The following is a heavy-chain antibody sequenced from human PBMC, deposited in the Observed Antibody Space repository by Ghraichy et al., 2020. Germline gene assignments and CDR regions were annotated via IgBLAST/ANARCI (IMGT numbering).Heavy chain of an antibody. Sequence: SVKGRFTISRDNAKNSLYLQMNSLRAEDTAVYYCARVQVIILSAAQRHYYYGMDVWGQGTTVTVSS. D-gene: IGHD3-3*01. CDR3: ARVQVIILSAAQRHYYYGMDV. V-gene: IGHV3-21*01. J-gene: IGHJ6*02.